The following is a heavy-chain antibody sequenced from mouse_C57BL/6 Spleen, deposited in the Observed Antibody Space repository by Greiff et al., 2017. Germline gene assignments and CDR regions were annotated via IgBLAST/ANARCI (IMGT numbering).Heavy chain of an antibody. CDR2: INPSSGYT. Sequence: VQLLQSGAELARPGASVKMSCKASGYTFTSYTMLWVKQRTGQGLEWIGYINPSSGYTKYNKKFKDKAKLTADKSSSTDYLQLSSLTSEDSAVYYCARSTGYDPFDYWGQGTTLTVSS. J-gene: IGHJ2*01. V-gene: IGHV1-4*01. CDR1: GYTFTSYT. CDR3: ARSTGYDPFDY. D-gene: IGHD2-12*01.